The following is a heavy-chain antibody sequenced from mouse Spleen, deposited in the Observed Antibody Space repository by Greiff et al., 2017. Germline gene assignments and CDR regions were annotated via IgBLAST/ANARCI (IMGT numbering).Heavy chain of an antibody. CDR2: ISYDGSN. D-gene: IGHD2-1*01. V-gene: IGHV3-6*01. CDR1: GYSITSGYY. CDR3: ARDGNNFDY. J-gene: IGHJ2*01. Sequence: VQLQESGPGLVKPSQSLSLTCSVTGYSITSGYYWNWIRQFPGNKLEWMGYISYDGSNNYNPSLKNRISITRDTSKNQFFLKLNSVTTEDTATYYCARDGNNFDYWGQGTTLTVSS.